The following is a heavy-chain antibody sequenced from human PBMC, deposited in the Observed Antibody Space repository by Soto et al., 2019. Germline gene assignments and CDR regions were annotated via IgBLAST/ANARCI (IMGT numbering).Heavy chain of an antibody. CDR2: VHTSGYT. Sequence: LSLTCTVSGASVSSFYWSWIRQPAGKGLEWIGRVHTSGYTDFNPSLRSRVTMSVDTSRNQFSLKVTSMTAADTAVYYCAREVAAPLGWFDPRAQGTLVTVSS. J-gene: IGHJ5*02. CDR1: GASVSSFY. V-gene: IGHV4-4*07. CDR3: AREVAAPLGWFDP. D-gene: IGHD6-19*01.